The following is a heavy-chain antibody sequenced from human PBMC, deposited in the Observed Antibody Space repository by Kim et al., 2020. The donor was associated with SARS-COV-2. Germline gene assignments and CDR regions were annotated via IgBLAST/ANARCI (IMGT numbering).Heavy chain of an antibody. D-gene: IGHD2-8*02. CDR2: IYYSGST. V-gene: IGHV4-39*02. J-gene: IGHJ6*02. Sequence: SETLSLTCTVSGGSISSSSYYWGWIRQPPEKGLEWIGSIYYSGSTYYNPSLKSRVTISVDTSKNQFSLKLSSVTAADTAVYYCAREQRLWSTVYGMDVWGQGTTVTVSS. CDR3: AREQRLWSTVYGMDV. CDR1: GGSISSSSYY.